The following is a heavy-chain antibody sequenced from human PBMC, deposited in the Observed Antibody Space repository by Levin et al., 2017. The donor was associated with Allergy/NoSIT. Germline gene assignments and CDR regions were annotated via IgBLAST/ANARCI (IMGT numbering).Heavy chain of an antibody. J-gene: IGHJ5*02. CDR1: GFTFSDYY. V-gene: IGHV3-11*01. CDR3: ARESVDTEEEGHNWFDP. Sequence: GGSLRLSCAASGFTFSDYYMSWIRQAPGKGLEWVSYISSSGSTIYYADSVKGRFTISRDNAKNSLYLQMNSLRAEDTAVYYCARESVDTEEEGHNWFDPWGQGTLVTVSS. D-gene: IGHD5-18*01. CDR2: ISSSGSTI.